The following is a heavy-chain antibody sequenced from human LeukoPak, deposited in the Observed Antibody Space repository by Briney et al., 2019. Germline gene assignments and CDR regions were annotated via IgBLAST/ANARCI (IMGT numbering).Heavy chain of an antibody. V-gene: IGHV3-21*04. Sequence: PGGSLRLSCAASGFTFSSYSMNWVRQTPGKGLEWVSSISSSSSYIYYADSLKGRFTISRDNAKNSLYLQMNSLRAEDTAVYYCAKDGGSYYYYYYYMDVWGKGTTVTISS. CDR1: GFTFSSYS. CDR2: ISSSSSYI. D-gene: IGHD1-26*01. CDR3: AKDGGSYYYYYYYMDV. J-gene: IGHJ6*03.